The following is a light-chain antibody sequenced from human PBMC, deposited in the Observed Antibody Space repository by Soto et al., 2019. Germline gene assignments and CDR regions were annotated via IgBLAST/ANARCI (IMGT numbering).Light chain of an antibody. CDR1: QSISSW. CDR3: LQYSSHSWT. V-gene: IGKV1-5*01. J-gene: IGKJ1*01. CDR2: DAS. Sequence: DIQMTQSHSTLSASVGGRVTITCRASQSISSWLAWYQQKPGKAPELLIFDASNLKSGVSSRFSGSGSGTEFTLTISRLQPDDVATYYCLQYSSHSWTFGQGTKVDIK.